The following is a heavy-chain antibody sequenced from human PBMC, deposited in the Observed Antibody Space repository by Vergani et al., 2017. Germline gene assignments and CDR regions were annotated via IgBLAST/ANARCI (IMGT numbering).Heavy chain of an antibody. CDR1: GGSISSYY. CDR3: ARFAAAAGPYYMDV. V-gene: IGHV4-59*01. J-gene: IGHJ6*03. CDR2: ISYSGST. Sequence: QVQLQESGPGLVKPSETLSLTCTVSGGSISSYYWSWIRQPPGKGLEWIGYISYSGSTNYNPSLKSRVTISVDTSKNQFSLKLSSVTAADTAVYYCARFAAAAGPYYMDVWGKGTTVTVSS. D-gene: IGHD6-13*01.